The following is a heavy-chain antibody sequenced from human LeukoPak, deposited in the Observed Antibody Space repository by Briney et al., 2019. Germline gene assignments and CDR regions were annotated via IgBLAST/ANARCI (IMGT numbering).Heavy chain of an antibody. CDR1: EFSVGSNY. J-gene: IGHJ4*02. CDR3: ASDSPVRGVIWY. CDR2: IYSGGST. D-gene: IGHD3-10*01. V-gene: IGHV3-66*01. Sequence: GGSLRLSCAASEFSVGSNYMTWVRQAPGKGLEWVSLIYSGGSTYYADSVKGRFTISRDNSKNTLYLQMNSLRAEDTAVYYCASDSPVRGVIWYWGQGTLVTVSS.